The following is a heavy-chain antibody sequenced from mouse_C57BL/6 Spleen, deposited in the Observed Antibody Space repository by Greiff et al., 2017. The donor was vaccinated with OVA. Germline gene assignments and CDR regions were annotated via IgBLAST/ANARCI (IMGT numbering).Heavy chain of an antibody. Sequence: QVQLKESGAELVRPGTSVKVSCKASGYAFTNYLIEWVKQRPGQGLEWIGVINPGSGGTNYNEKFKGKATLTADKSSSTAYMQLSSLTSEDSAVYFCARSEVTTAWFAYWGQGTLVTVSA. V-gene: IGHV1-54*01. CDR1: GYAFTNYL. CDR2: INPGSGGT. CDR3: ARSEVTTAWFAY. J-gene: IGHJ3*01. D-gene: IGHD2-2*01.